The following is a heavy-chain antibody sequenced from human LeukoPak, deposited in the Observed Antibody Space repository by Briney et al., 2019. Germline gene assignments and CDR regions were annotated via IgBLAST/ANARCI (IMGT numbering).Heavy chain of an antibody. J-gene: IGHJ4*02. D-gene: IGHD6-19*01. CDR1: GFTFSSYS. V-gene: IGHV3-23*01. CDR2: IRGSGGST. Sequence: GGSLRLSCAASGFTFSSYSMNWFRQAQGKGLDWASPIRGSGGSTYYADSVKGRFTISRDNSKNTLYLQMNSLRAEDTAVYYCAKVAGKFGIAVAGAPNDYWGQGTLVTVSS. CDR3: AKVAGKFGIAVAGAPNDY.